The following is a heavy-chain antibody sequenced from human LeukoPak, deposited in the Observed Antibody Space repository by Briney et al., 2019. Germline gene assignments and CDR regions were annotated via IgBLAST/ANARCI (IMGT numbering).Heavy chain of an antibody. CDR3: RGYYDSSGYDI. J-gene: IGHJ4*02. V-gene: IGHV1-8*01. CDR1: GYTFTSYD. CDR2: MNPNSGNT. Sequence: ASVKVSCKASGYTFTSYDINWVRQATGQGLEWMGWMNPNSGNTGYAQKFQGRVTMTRNTSISTAYMELSSLRSADTAVYYCRGYYDSSGYDIWGQGALVTVSS. D-gene: IGHD3-22*01.